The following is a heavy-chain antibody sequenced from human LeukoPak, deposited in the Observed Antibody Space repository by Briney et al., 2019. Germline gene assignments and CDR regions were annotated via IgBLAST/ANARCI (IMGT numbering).Heavy chain of an antibody. J-gene: IGHJ4*02. CDR2: ISGSGGST. CDR3: AKPSQDYYDSSGYYEVGPFDY. Sequence: GGSLRLSCAASGFTFSSYAMSWVRQAPGKGLEWVSAISGSGGSTYYADSVKGRFTISRDNSKNTLYLQMNSLRAEDTAVYYCAKPSQDYYDSSGYYEVGPFDYWGQGTLVTVSS. V-gene: IGHV3-23*01. CDR1: GFTFSSYA. D-gene: IGHD3-22*01.